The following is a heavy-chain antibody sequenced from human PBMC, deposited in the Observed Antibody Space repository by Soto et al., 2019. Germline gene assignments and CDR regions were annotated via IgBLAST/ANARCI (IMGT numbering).Heavy chain of an antibody. CDR1: GGSISDHN. J-gene: IGHJ4*02. V-gene: IGHV4-59*11. D-gene: IGHD3-16*01. Sequence: SETLSLTCTVSGGSISDHNWSWIRQPPGKGLEWIGYIYYSGRTNHNPSLKSRVTISVDTSKNQFSLKLRSVTAADTAVYYCAGGLATEYYLDYWGRGTLVTVS. CDR2: IYYSGRT. CDR3: AGGLATEYYLDY.